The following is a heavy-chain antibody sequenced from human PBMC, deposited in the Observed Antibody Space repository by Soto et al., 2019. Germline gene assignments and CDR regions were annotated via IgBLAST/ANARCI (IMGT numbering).Heavy chain of an antibody. Sequence: AASVKVSCKASGFTFTSSAVQWVRQARGQRLEWIGWIVVGSGNTNYAQKFQERVTITRDMSTSTAYMELSSLRSEDTAVYYCAAMSSGLRGQFDYWGQGTLVTVSS. CDR2: IVVGSGNT. V-gene: IGHV1-58*01. CDR3: AAMSSGLRGQFDY. J-gene: IGHJ4*02. CDR1: GFTFTSSA. D-gene: IGHD3-22*01.